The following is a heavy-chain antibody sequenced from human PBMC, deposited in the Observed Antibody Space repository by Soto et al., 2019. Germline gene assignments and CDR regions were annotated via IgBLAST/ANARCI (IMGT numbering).Heavy chain of an antibody. V-gene: IGHV2-5*01. CDR1: GISLSTSGVG. CDR2: VYWNDDK. Sequence: QITLKGSGPTLVKPTQTLTLTCTLSGISLSTSGVGLGWIRRTPGKALEWLALVYWNDDKHYSPSLKSRLTITKDTSKNQAILTMTNMDPVDTATYFCARGLATLPVFAFDICGQGTVVTVSS. CDR3: ARGLATLPVFAFDI. J-gene: IGHJ3*02. D-gene: IGHD1-1*01.